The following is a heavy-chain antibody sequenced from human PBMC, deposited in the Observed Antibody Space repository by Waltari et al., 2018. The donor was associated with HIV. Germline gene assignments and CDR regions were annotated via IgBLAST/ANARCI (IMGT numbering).Heavy chain of an antibody. Sequence: EVQLVESGGGLIQPGGSLRLSCAASGFTVSSKYMSWVRQAPGKGLEWVSVIYSGGSTYYADSVKGRFTISRDNSKNTLYLQMNSLRAEDTAVYYCARDPIAARPGDWGQGTLVTVSS. J-gene: IGHJ4*02. V-gene: IGHV3-53*01. CDR3: ARDPIAARPGD. CDR2: IYSGGST. CDR1: GFTVSSKY. D-gene: IGHD6-6*01.